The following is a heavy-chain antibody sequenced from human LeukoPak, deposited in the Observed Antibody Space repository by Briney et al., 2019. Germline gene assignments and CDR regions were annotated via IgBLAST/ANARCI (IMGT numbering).Heavy chain of an antibody. D-gene: IGHD6-19*01. CDR3: ATSRCPEAAFQH. CDR2: ISYDGSNK. J-gene: IGHJ1*01. CDR1: GFTFSSYA. Sequence: GGSLRLSCAASGFTFSSYAMNWVRQAPGKGLEWVAVISYDGSNKYYADSVKGRFTISTDNSKNTLYLQMNSRRAEDTAVYYCATSRCPEAAFQHWGQGTLVTVSS. V-gene: IGHV3-30*04.